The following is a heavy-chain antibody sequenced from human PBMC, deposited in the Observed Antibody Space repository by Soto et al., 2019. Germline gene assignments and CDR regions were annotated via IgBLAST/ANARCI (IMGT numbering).Heavy chain of an antibody. CDR2: TNPNSGGT. V-gene: IGHV1-2*04. CDR3: ARGLGLRFLEPYYYTDV. CDR1: GYTFTGYY. D-gene: IGHD3-3*01. Sequence: ASGKVSCKASGYTFTGYYMHWVRQAPGQGLEWMGWTNPNSGGTNYAQKFQGWVTMTRDTSISTAYMELSRLRSDDTAVYYCARGLGLRFLEPYYYTDVWGKGTTVTVSS. J-gene: IGHJ6*03.